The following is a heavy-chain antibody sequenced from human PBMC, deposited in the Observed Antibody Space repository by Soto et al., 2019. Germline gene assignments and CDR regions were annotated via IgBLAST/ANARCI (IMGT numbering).Heavy chain of an antibody. CDR3: ARDAISMVRGTNNWFDP. J-gene: IGHJ5*02. CDR1: GFTFSNYA. CDR2: ISGGGIST. V-gene: IGHV3-23*01. Sequence: EVHLLESGGGLVQRGGSLTLSCAASGFTFSNYAMSWVRQAPGKGLEWVSAISGGGISTYYADSVRGRFTISRDNSRNTLYLRMTRLRAEDTAVYYCARDAISMVRGTNNWFDPWGQGTLVTVSS. D-gene: IGHD3-10*01.